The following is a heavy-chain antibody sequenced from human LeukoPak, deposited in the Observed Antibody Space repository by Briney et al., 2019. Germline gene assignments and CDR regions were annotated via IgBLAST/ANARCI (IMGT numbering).Heavy chain of an antibody. D-gene: IGHD5-18*01. CDR1: GGSISSSSYF. Sequence: SETLSLTCTVSGGSISSSSYFWGWIRQPPGKGLEWIGSIYYSGSTYYNPSLKSRVTISVDTSTNQFSLKLSSVTAADTAVYYCARRIQLWLRPNYFDCWGQGTLVTVSS. V-gene: IGHV4-39*01. J-gene: IGHJ4*02. CDR2: IYYSGST. CDR3: ARRIQLWLRPNYFDC.